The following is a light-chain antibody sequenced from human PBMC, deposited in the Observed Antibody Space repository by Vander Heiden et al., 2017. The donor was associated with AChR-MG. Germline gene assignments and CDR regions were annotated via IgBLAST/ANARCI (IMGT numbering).Light chain of an antibody. CDR3: YSKDDSGNQGV. Sequence: SYELTQPPSVSVSPGQTATITCPGDALPTKYAQRYQQKPGQAPVMVIYDDIERPPGIPERFSGSSSGTMATLTISGAQVEDEADYYCYSKDDSGNQGVFGGGTKLTVL. J-gene: IGLJ3*02. V-gene: IGLV3-10*01. CDR1: ALPTKY. CDR2: DDI.